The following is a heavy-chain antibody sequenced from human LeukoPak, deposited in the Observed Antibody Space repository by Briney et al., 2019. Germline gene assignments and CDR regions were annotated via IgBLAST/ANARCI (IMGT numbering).Heavy chain of an antibody. CDR3: VRIPNSANFPNWFDP. D-gene: IGHD4/OR15-4a*01. J-gene: IGHJ5*02. CDR1: GFTFSTYT. V-gene: IGHV3-21*06. Sequence: GGSLRLSCAASGFTFSTYTMNWVRQAPGEGLEWVSSISGSSSYIYYADPVKGRFTISRDNAKNSLYLQMNSLRGDDTAVYYCVRIPNSANFPNWFDPWGQGTLVTVSS. CDR2: ISGSSSYI.